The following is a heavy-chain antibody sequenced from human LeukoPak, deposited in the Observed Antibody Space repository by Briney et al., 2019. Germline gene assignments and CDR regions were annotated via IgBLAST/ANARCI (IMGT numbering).Heavy chain of an antibody. CDR1: GFTFSSYG. V-gene: IGHV3-74*01. CDR2: INSDGSST. D-gene: IGHD3-3*01. Sequence: PGRSLRLSCAASGFTFSSYGMHWVRQAPGKGLVWVSRINSDGSSTAYADSVKGRFTISRDNAKNTLYLQMNSLRAEDTAVYYCAREYYDFWSGYYNYYYFMDVWGKGTTATVSS. J-gene: IGHJ6*03. CDR3: AREYYDFWSGYYNYYYFMDV.